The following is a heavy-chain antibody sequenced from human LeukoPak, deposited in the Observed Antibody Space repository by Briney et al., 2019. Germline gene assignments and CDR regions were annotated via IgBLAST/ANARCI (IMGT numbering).Heavy chain of an antibody. D-gene: IGHD6-13*01. Sequence: GASVKVSCTTSGDTFRGYAIIWVRQAPGQGRECMGRIIPIVGKANYAQKFQGRVTITADKSTSTAYMELSSLRSEDTAVYYFARVGQQLAGLDYWGQGTQVTVSS. V-gene: IGHV1-69*04. CDR2: IIPIVGKA. CDR3: ARVGQQLAGLDY. CDR1: GDTFRGYA. J-gene: IGHJ4*02.